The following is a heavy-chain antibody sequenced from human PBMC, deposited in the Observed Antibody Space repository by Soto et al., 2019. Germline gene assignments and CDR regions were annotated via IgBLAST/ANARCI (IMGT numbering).Heavy chain of an antibody. Sequence: SETLSLTCTVSGGSISNHYWSWIRQPPGKGLEWIGSIYYSGSTYYNPSLKSRVTISVDTSKNQFSLKLSSVTAADTAVYYCARHYDILTGYSPTDNWFDPWGQGTLVTVSS. V-gene: IGHV4-39*01. J-gene: IGHJ5*02. CDR3: ARHYDILTGYSPTDNWFDP. CDR1: GGSISNHY. D-gene: IGHD3-9*01. CDR2: IYYSGST.